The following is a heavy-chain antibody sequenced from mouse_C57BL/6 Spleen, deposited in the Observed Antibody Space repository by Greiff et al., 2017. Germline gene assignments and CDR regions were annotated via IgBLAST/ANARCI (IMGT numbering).Heavy chain of an antibody. CDR1: GYAFTNYL. Sequence: QVQLQQSGAELVRPGTSVKVSCKASGYAFTNYLIEWVKQRPGQGLEWIGVINPGSGGTNYNEKLKGKAKLTADKSSSTAYMQLSSLTSEDSAVYFCARRGYDGYFRGDYWGQGTSVTVSS. V-gene: IGHV1-54*01. CDR3: ARRGYDGYFRGDY. J-gene: IGHJ4*01. CDR2: INPGSGGT. D-gene: IGHD2-3*01.